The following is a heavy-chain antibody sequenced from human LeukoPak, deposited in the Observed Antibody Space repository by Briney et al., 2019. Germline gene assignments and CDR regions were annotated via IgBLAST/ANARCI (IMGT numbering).Heavy chain of an antibody. D-gene: IGHD3-9*01. CDR2: ISYDGSNK. J-gene: IGHJ4*02. CDR1: GFTFSSYG. V-gene: IGHV3-30*18. Sequence: QPGRSLRLSCAASGFTFSSYGMHWVRQAPGKGLEWVAVISYDGSNKYYADSVKGRFTISRDNSKNTLYLQMNSLRAEDTAVYYCAKDILVRSNTHYFDYWGQGTLVTVSS. CDR3: AKDILVRSNTHYFDY.